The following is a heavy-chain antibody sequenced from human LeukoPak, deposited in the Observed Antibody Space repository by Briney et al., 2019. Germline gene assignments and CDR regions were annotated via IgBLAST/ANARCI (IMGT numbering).Heavy chain of an antibody. CDR1: GYTFTSYG. CDR2: ISAYNGNT. CDR3: ARTQAWGSWYYYYYYMDV. V-gene: IGHV1-18*01. Sequence: GASVKVSCKASGYTFTSYGISWVRQAPGQGLGWMGWISAYNGNTNYAQKLQGRVTMTTDTSTSTAYMELSSLRSEDTAVYYCARTQAWGSWYYYYYYMDVWGKGTTVTVSS. J-gene: IGHJ6*03. D-gene: IGHD6-13*01.